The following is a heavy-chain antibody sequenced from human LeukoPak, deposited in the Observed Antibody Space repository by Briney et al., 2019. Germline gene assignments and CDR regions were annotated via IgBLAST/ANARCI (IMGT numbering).Heavy chain of an antibody. Sequence: PGGSLRLSCAASGLIISNDWMSWVRQAPGKGLEWVARVKSKSAGETTDYAAPVKGRFTISRDDSKNTLYLQMNSLKTEDTAVYYCTLIQGWGSGSYYRDFWGQGTLVTVSS. V-gene: IGHV3-15*01. CDR3: TLIQGWGSGSYYRDF. CDR2: VKSKSAGETT. D-gene: IGHD3-10*01. J-gene: IGHJ4*02. CDR1: GLIISNDW.